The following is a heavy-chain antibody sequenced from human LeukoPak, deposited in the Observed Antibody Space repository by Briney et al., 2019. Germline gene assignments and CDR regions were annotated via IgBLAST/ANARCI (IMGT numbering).Heavy chain of an antibody. D-gene: IGHD3-3*01. V-gene: IGHV4-34*01. Sequence: SETLSLTCAVYGGSFSGYYWCWIRQPPGKGLEWIGEINHSGSTNYNPSLKSRVTISVDTSKNQFSLKLSSVTAADTAVYYCAITYYDFWSGYGLDYWGQGTLVTVSS. CDR1: GGSFSGYY. CDR3: AITYYDFWSGYGLDY. J-gene: IGHJ4*02. CDR2: INHSGST.